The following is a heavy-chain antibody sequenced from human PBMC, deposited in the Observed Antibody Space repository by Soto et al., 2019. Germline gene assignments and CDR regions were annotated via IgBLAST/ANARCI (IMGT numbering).Heavy chain of an antibody. V-gene: IGHV1-69*13. CDR3: ARVYDFWSGYHAGYFDY. CDR1: GGTFSSYA. Sequence: SVKVSCKASGGTFSSYAISWVRQAPGQGLEWMGGIIPIFGTANYAQKFQGRVTITADESTSTAYMELSSLRSEDTAVYYCARVYDFWSGYHAGYFDYWGQGTLVTVSS. D-gene: IGHD3-3*01. J-gene: IGHJ4*02. CDR2: IIPIFGTA.